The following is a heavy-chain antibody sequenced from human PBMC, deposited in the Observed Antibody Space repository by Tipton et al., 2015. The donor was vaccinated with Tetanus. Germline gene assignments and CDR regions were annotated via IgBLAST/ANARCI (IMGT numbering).Heavy chain of an antibody. J-gene: IGHJ4*02. CDR1: GYIFNNYW. D-gene: IGHD2-8*01. CDR2: IYPGDSDT. Sequence: QLVQSGGEVKKPGESLKISCKGSGYIFNNYWIGWVRQKPGKGLEWMGIIYPGDSDTRYSPSFQGQVTIAVDKSLNAAYLQWSSLKASDTSMFYCARAHCTDGVCNFDFWGQGALVPVAS. V-gene: IGHV5-51*01. CDR3: ARAHCTDGVCNFDF.